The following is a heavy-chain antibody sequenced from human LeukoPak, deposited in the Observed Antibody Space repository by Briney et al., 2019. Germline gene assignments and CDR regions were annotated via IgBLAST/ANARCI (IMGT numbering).Heavy chain of an antibody. CDR1: GFTLSRYA. J-gene: IGHJ4*02. CDR3: AKDFDVVPPDY. Sequence: GGALRLSCAGSGFTLSRYALGWVRPAPGEGLEGVSAISGSGGSTYYADPVKGRFTISRDNSKQTLYLQMNSLRAEETAVYYCAKDFDVVPPDYWGQGTLVTVSS. CDR2: ISGSGGST. V-gene: IGHV3-23*01.